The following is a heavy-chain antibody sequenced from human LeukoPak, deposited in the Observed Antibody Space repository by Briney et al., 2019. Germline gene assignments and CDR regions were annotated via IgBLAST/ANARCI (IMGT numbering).Heavy chain of an antibody. D-gene: IGHD6-13*01. J-gene: IGHJ6*03. CDR1: KFTFDHYA. Sequence: GGSLRLSCVASKFTFDHYAMHWVRQAPGKGLEWVSGIGSNGVRIGYADSVKGRFTISRDSAKSSLYLQMDSLRAEDTALYYCARDTGTNYFYYMDVWGKGTSVAVSS. CDR3: ARDTGTNYFYYMDV. CDR2: IGSNGVRI. V-gene: IGHV3-9*01.